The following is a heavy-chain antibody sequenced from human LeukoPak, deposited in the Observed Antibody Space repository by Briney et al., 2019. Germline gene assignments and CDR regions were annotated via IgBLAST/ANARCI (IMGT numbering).Heavy chain of an antibody. D-gene: IGHD4-23*01. Sequence: PGGSLRLSCAASAFTFSSHWMSWVRQAPGKGLEWLANIKQDGSEKYYVDSVKGRFTISRDNAKNSLYLQMSNLRAEDTAVYHCARSRDLTTGVAWFDPWGQGTLVTVSS. J-gene: IGHJ5*02. CDR1: AFTFSSHW. CDR3: ARSRDLTTGVAWFDP. CDR2: IKQDGSEK. V-gene: IGHV3-7*01.